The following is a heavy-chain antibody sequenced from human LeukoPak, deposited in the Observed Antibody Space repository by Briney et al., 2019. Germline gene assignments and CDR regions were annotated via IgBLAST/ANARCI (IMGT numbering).Heavy chain of an antibody. CDR3: ARHTDIAPLSSLKY. Sequence: SATLSLTCTVSGGSISSYYWSWIRQTPGKGLGWLGDIYYSGSTNYNPSLKSRVTISVDTSKNQFSLKLSSVTAADTAVYYCARHTDIAPLSSLKYWGQGTLVTVSS. J-gene: IGHJ4*02. CDR1: GGSISSYY. D-gene: IGHD6-13*01. V-gene: IGHV4-59*08. CDR2: IYYSGST.